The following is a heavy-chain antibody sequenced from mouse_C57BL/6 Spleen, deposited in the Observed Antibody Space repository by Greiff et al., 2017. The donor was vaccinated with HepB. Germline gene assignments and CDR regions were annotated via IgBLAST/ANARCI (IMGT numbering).Heavy chain of an antibody. D-gene: IGHD1-1*01. CDR1: GYSITSGYY. CDR3: ATPYYYGSDYYAMDY. CDR2: ISYDGSN. Sequence: EVQLQQSGPGLVKPSQSLSLTCSVTGYSITSGYYWNWIRQFPGNKLEWMGYISYDGSNNYNPSLKNRISITRDTSKNQFFLKLNSVTTEDTATYYCATPYYYGSDYYAMDYWGQGTSVTVSS. V-gene: IGHV3-6*01. J-gene: IGHJ4*01.